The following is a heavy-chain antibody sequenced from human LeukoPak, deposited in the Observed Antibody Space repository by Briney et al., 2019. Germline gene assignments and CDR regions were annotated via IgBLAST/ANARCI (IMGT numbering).Heavy chain of an antibody. CDR3: SRDSARGYSYGYNAFDI. V-gene: IGHV1-18*01. CDR1: GYNFMHYG. J-gene: IGHJ3*02. D-gene: IGHD5-18*01. Sequence: GASVKVSCKASGYNFMHYGIGWVRQAPSQGLEGMGWITAGNGKTNNAQKVQGRVTMTTDTSTSTAYMELRSLRSDDTAVYFCSRDSARGYSYGYNAFDIWGQGTMVTVSS. CDR2: ITAGNGKT.